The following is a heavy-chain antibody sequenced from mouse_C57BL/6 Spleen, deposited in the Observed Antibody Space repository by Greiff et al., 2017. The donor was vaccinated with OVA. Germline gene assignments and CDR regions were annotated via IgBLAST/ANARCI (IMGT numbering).Heavy chain of an antibody. D-gene: IGHD1-1*01. V-gene: IGHV1-82*01. CDR3: ARPYYYGSSYGGAMDY. Sequence: VQLRQSGPELVKPGASVKISCKASGYSFSSSWMNWVKQRPGQGLEWIGRIYPGDGDTNYNGKFKGKATLTADKSSSTAYMQLSSLTSEDSAVYFCARPYYYGSSYGGAMDYWGQGTSVTVSS. CDR2: IYPGDGDT. J-gene: IGHJ4*01. CDR1: GYSFSSSW.